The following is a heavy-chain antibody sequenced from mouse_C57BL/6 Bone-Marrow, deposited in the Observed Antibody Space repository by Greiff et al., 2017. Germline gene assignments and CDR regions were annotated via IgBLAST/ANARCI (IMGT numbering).Heavy chain of an antibody. CDR1: GYSITSGYY. D-gene: IGHD2-10*01. CDR3: ALRCAMDY. CDR2: ISYDGSN. J-gene: IGHJ4*01. Sequence: VQLKESGPGLVKPSQSLSLTCSVTGYSITSGYYWNWIRQFPGNKLEWMGYISYDGSNNYNPSLKNRISITRDTSKNQFFLKLNSVTTEDTATYYCALRCAMDYWGQGTSVTVSS. V-gene: IGHV3-6*01.